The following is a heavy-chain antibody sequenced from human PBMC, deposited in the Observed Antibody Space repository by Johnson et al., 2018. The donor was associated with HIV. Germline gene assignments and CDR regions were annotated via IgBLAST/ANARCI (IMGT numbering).Heavy chain of an antibody. Sequence: VQLVESGGGLVKPGGSLRLSCAASGFTFSNAWMNWVRQAPGKGLQWVGRIKSKPDGGSEDYAAPVKDRFTISRDDSKNTLYLQMNSLKTEDTAVYYCATDNWNDGGSALDIWGRGTMVTVSS. CDR1: GFTFSNAW. V-gene: IGHV3-15*01. CDR3: ATDNWNDGGSALDI. CDR2: IKSKPDGGSE. D-gene: IGHD1-20*01. J-gene: IGHJ3*02.